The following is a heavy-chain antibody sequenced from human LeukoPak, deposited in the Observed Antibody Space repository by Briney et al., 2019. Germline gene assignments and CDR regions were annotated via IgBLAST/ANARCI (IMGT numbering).Heavy chain of an antibody. CDR3: ARITGYCSSTSCSGGFDP. V-gene: IGHV1-2*02. CDR1: GYIFTGYY. Sequence: GASVTVSCKAAGYIFTGYYMHWVRQAPGEGLEWMGWMNPNSGGTNYAQKFQGRVTMTRDTSISTAYMELSRLRSDDTAVYYCARITGYCSSTSCSGGFDPWGQGTLVTVSS. CDR2: MNPNSGGT. D-gene: IGHD2-2*01. J-gene: IGHJ5*02.